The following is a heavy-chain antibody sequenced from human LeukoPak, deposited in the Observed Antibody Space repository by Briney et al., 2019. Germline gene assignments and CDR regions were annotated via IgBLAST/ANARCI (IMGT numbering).Heavy chain of an antibody. V-gene: IGHV3-48*03. J-gene: IGHJ4*02. CDR2: ISSSGSTI. CDR1: GFTFSSYE. D-gene: IGHD1-1*01. Sequence: PGGSLRLSCAASGFTFSSYEMNWVRQAPGKGLEWVSYISSSGSTIYYADSVKGRFTISRDNAKNSLYLQMNTLRAEDTAVYYCATAFNWNDVFRGNYWGQGILVTVSS. CDR3: ATAFNWNDVFRGNY.